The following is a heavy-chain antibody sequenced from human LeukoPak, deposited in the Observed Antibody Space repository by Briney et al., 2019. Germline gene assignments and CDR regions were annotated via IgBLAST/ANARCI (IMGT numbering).Heavy chain of an antibody. J-gene: IGHJ4*02. CDR2: IYTSGST. V-gene: IGHV4-61*02. Sequence: SETLSLTCTVSGGSISSGSYYWSWIRQPAGKGLEWIGRIYTSGSTNSNPSLKSRVTMSVDTSKNQFSLKLSPVTAADTAVYYCASESNDYGGTFPDYWGQGTLVTVSS. CDR1: GGSISSGSYY. CDR3: ASESNDYGGTFPDY. D-gene: IGHD4-23*01.